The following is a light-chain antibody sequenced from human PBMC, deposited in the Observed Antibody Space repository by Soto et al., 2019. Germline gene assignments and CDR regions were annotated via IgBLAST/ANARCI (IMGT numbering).Light chain of an antibody. Sequence: DIQMTQSPSSLSASVGDRVTIICQASQDITNYLNWYQQKPGKAPKLLIYDASNLETGVPSRFSGSGSGIHFSFTISSLQPEDIATYYCQQYDNVPFTFGQGTRLEMK. CDR1: QDITNY. J-gene: IGKJ5*01. V-gene: IGKV1-33*01. CDR2: DAS. CDR3: QQYDNVPFT.